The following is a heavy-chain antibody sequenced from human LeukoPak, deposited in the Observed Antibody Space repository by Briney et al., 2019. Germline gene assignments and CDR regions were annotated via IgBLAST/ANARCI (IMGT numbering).Heavy chain of an antibody. J-gene: IGHJ6*03. V-gene: IGHV4-4*07. Sequence: SETLSLTCTVSGGSISSYYWSWIRQPAGKGLEWIGRIYTSGSTNYNPSLKSRVTMSVDTSKNQFSLKLSSVTAADTAVYYCARELNKSTYGSALYYYYYMDVWGKGTTVTISS. D-gene: IGHD3-10*01. CDR1: GGSISSYY. CDR3: ARELNKSTYGSALYYYYYMDV. CDR2: IYTSGST.